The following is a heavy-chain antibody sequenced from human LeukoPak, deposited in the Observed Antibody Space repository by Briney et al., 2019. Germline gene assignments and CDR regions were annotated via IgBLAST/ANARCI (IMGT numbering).Heavy chain of an antibody. CDR1: GGSFSGYY. D-gene: IGHD6-13*01. J-gene: IGHJ5*02. CDR2: INHSGST. V-gene: IGHV4-34*01. Sequence: PSETLSLTCAVYGGSFSGYYWSWIRQPPGKGLEWLGEINHSGSTNYNPSLKSRVTISVDTSKNQFSLKLSSVTAADTAVYYCARTAHYAIAAAGTGIYNWFDPWGQGTLVTVSS. CDR3: ARTAHYAIAAAGTGIYNWFDP.